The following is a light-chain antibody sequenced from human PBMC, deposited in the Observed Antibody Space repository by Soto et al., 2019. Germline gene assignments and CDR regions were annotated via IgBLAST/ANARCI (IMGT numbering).Light chain of an antibody. CDR2: DAS. CDR3: RQRSNSTRIT. CDR1: QSVSRS. Sequence: EIVFTQSPSTLSLSPGERATLSCRASQSVSRSFAWYQQQPGQDPRLLIYDASNRATGGPARFSSSGAARNYTLTIISREQADVAVYYCRQRSNSTRITFGQGTRLDIK. J-gene: IGKJ5*01. V-gene: IGKV3-11*02.